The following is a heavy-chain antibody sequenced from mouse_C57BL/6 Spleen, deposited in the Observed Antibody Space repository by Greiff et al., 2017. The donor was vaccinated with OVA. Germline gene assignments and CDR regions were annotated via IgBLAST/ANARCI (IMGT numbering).Heavy chain of an antibody. CDR2: IYPGDGDT. D-gene: IGHD1-1*01. CDR1: GYAFSSSW. J-gene: IGHJ3*01. CDR3: ARDYGSSPWFAY. Sequence: QVQLQQSGPELVKPGASVKISCKASGYAFSSSWMNWVKQRPGQGLEWIGRIYPGDGDTNYNGKFKGKATLTADKSSSTAYMQLSSLTSEDSAVYFCARDYGSSPWFAYWGQGTLVTVSA. V-gene: IGHV1-82*01.